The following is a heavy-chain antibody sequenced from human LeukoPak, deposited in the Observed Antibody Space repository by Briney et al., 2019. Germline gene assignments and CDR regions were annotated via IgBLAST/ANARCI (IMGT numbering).Heavy chain of an antibody. V-gene: IGHV3-30*02. CDR1: GFTFNKHG. J-gene: IGHJ4*02. CDR3: AKARGMATMKDY. Sequence: PGGSLRLSCAASGFTFNKHGMHWVRQAPGKGLEWVTFIGYDGSDKYCSDSVKGRFTISRDNSKNTLYLQMNSLRAEDTAVYYCAKARGMATMKDYWGQGTLVTVSS. CDR2: IGYDGSDK. D-gene: IGHD5-24*01.